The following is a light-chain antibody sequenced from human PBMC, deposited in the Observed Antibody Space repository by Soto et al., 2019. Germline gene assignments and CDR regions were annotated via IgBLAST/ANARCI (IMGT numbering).Light chain of an antibody. CDR1: QSVSTNY. J-gene: IGKJ4*01. CDR2: GAS. Sequence: EIVLTQSPGTLSLSPGERTTLSCRASQSVSTNYLAWYQQKPGQAPRLLIYGASSRATGIPDRFSGSGSGDDFTLTISRLEPEDFAVYYCQQYGSVPLTFGGGTKVEIK. CDR3: QQYGSVPLT. V-gene: IGKV3-20*01.